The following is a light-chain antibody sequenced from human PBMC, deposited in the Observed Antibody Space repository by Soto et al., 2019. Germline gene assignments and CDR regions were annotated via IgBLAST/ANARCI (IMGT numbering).Light chain of an antibody. J-gene: IGLJ1*01. CDR1: SSDVGGYKY. CDR2: DVT. CDR3: SSYTSSSSYV. V-gene: IGLV2-14*01. Sequence: QSALTQPASVSGSPGQSITISCTGTSSDVGGYKYVSWYQQHPDKAPKLIIYDVTNWPSGISNRFSGSKSGNTASLTISGLQAEDEADYYCSSYTSSSSYVFGTGTKLTVL.